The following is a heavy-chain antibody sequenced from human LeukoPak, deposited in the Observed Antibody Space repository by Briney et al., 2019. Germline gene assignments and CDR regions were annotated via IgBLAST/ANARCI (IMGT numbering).Heavy chain of an antibody. J-gene: IGHJ6*02. CDR2: ISAYNGNT. CDR1: GYTFTSYG. CDR3: GRYPIDSTAFYYDFWSGYPQRTYYYYGMDV. D-gene: IGHD3-3*01. V-gene: IGHV1-18*01. Sequence: ASVKVSCKASGYTFTSYGISWVRQAPGQGLEWMGWISAYNGNTNYAQKLQSRVTMTTDTSTSTAYMELRSLRSDDTAVYYCGRYPIDSTAFYYDFWSGYPQRTYYYYGMDVWGQGTTVTVSS.